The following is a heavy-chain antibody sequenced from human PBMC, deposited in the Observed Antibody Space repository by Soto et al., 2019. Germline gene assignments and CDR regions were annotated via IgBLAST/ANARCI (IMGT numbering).Heavy chain of an antibody. CDR2: ITGSGGST. Sequence: EVPLLESGGGLVHPGGSLRLSCAASGFTFSIYAMSWVRQAPGKGLEWVSGITGSGGSTYYADSVKGRFTISRDNSKNTLYLQMNSLRAEDTAVYYCAKGRSGGSGSLDYWGQGTLVTVSS. D-gene: IGHD3-10*01. V-gene: IGHV3-23*01. J-gene: IGHJ4*02. CDR3: AKGRSGGSGSLDY. CDR1: GFTFSIYA.